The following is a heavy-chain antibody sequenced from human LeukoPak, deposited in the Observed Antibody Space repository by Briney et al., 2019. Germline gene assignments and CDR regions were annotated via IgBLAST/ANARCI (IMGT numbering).Heavy chain of an antibody. CDR2: IYHSGST. CDR1: GGSISSYY. CDR3: ARDLWDSSGYANWFDP. J-gene: IGHJ5*02. Sequence: SETLSLTCTVSGGSISSYYWSWIRQPPGKGLEWIGSIYHSGSTYYNPSLKSRVTISVDTSKNQFSLKLSSVTAADTAVYYCARDLWDSSGYANWFDPWGQGTLVTVSS. V-gene: IGHV4-38-2*02. D-gene: IGHD3-22*01.